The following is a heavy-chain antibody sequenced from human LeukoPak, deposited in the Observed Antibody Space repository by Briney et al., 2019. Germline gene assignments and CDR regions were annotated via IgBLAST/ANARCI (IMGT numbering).Heavy chain of an antibody. CDR1: GFSFNGYA. V-gene: IGHV3-23*01. Sequence: GGSLRLSCEGSGFSFNGYAMSWVRQAPGKGLEWVAVTGGSDDNTHYADSVKGRFSISRDTSENRLFLQMNSLRPDDSALYYCTKDLMTGFSSGWYLAYWDQGTLVTVSS. CDR2: TGGSDDNT. D-gene: IGHD6-19*01. CDR3: TKDLMTGFSSGWYLAY. J-gene: IGHJ4*02.